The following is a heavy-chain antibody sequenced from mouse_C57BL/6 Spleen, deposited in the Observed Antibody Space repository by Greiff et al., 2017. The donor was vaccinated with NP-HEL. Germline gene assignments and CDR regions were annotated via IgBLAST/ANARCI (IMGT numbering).Heavy chain of an antibody. D-gene: IGHD3-2*02. CDR2: IDPENGDT. J-gene: IGHJ3*01. CDR1: GFNIKDDY. CDR3: TTGSSGDAIAY. V-gene: IGHV14-4*01. Sequence: VQLQQSGAELVRPGASVKLSCTASGFNIKDDYMHWVKQRPEQGLEWIGWIDPENGDTEYASKFQGKATITADTSSNTAYLQLSSLTSEDTAVYYCTTGSSGDAIAYWGQGTRVTVSA.